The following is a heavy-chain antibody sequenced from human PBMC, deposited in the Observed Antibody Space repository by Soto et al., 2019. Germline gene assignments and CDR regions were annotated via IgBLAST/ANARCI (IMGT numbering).Heavy chain of an antibody. CDR1: GLTFNSYA. Sequence: QVQLVESGGGVVQSGRSLRLSCAASGLTFNSYAIHWVRQAPGKGLEWVAVISYDGSNQYYADSVEGRFTLSRDNAKKTLFLQMNSLRPEDTAVYYCTRLQNPAYFDLWGRGTLVTVSS. V-gene: IGHV3-30-3*01. CDR3: TRLQNPAYFDL. J-gene: IGHJ2*01. D-gene: IGHD2-2*01. CDR2: ISYDGSNQ.